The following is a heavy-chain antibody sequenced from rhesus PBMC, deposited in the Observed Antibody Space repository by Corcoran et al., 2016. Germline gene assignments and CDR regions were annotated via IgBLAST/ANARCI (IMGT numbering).Heavy chain of an antibody. J-gene: IGHJ1*01. Sequence: QLQLQESGPGLVKPSETLSVTCAVSGGSISSSYWSWIRQAPGKGLEWIGYLYGSGGSTNYNPSLKSRVPMSRDKSKTQCSLRRSSVTAADTAVYYGARHRPYPYWDLEFWGQGALVTVSS. V-gene: IGHV4-169*01. CDR3: ARHRPYPYWDLEF. CDR1: GGSISSSY. D-gene: IGHD2-15*01. CDR2: LYGSGGST.